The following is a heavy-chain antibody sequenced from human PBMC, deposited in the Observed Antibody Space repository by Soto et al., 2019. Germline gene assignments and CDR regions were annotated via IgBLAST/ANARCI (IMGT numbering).Heavy chain of an antibody. CDR1: GFTFSSYA. V-gene: IGHV3-30*18. D-gene: IGHD5-18*01. CDR2: ISYDGSNE. J-gene: IGHJ4*02. CDR3: AKDQGYTYGPSDY. Sequence: QVQLVESGGGVVQPGRSLRLSCAASGFTFSSYAMHWVRQAPGKGLEWVAVISYDGSNEYYADSVKGRFTISRDNSKNTLYLQMNSLRAEDTAVYYCAKDQGYTYGPSDYWVQGTLVTVSS.